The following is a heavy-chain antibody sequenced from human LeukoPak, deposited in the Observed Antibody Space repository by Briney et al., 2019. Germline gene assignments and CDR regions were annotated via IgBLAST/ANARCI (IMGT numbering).Heavy chain of an antibody. D-gene: IGHD1-26*01. CDR2: INHSGST. J-gene: IGHJ4*02. CDR1: GGSFSGYY. V-gene: IGHV4-34*01. CDR3: ARPLLSYSGSYYFDY. Sequence: SETLSLTCVVYGGSFSGYYWSWIRQPPGKGLEWIGEINHSGSTNYNPSLKSRVTISVDTSKNQFSLKLSSVTAADTAVYYCARPLLSYSGSYYFDYWGQGTLVTVSS.